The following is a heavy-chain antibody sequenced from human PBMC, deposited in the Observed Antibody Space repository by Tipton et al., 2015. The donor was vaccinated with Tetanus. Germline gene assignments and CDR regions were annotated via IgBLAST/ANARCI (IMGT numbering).Heavy chain of an antibody. Sequence: GSLRLSCVASGFTLSDHYMSWVRQAPGKGLEWVANIKEDGSEMYYADSVKGRFTISRDNARNSLSVHMNSLTAEDTAVYYCARLRVYCSTACYSREDYWGQGTLVTVSS. J-gene: IGHJ4*02. CDR3: ARLRVYCSTACYSREDY. CDR1: GFTLSDHY. CDR2: IKEDGSEM. V-gene: IGHV3-7*01. D-gene: IGHD2/OR15-2a*01.